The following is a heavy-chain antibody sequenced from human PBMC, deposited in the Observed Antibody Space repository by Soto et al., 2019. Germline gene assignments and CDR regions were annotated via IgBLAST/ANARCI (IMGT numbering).Heavy chain of an antibody. Sequence: QVQLVQSGAEVKKPGSSVKVSCKASGGTFSSYAISWVRQAPGQGLEWMGGIIPIFGTANYAQKFQGRVTITADESTSKAYMELSSLRSEDTAVYYCARGPYIVVVVAASDYFDYWGQGTLVTVSS. CDR1: GGTFSSYA. J-gene: IGHJ4*02. CDR2: IIPIFGTA. D-gene: IGHD2-15*01. V-gene: IGHV1-69*01. CDR3: ARGPYIVVVVAASDYFDY.